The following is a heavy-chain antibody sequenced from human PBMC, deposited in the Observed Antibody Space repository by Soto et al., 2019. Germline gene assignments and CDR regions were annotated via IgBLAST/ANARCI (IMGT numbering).Heavy chain of an antibody. D-gene: IGHD3-22*01. CDR3: AREGQFDSSGYHVLYYFDY. V-gene: IGHV4-59*12. CDR2: IYFSGGT. CDR1: GGSISSYY. Sequence: PSETLSLTCTVSGGSISSYYWSWIRQPPGKGLEWIGYIYFSGGTNYNPSLKSRVTISVDTSKNQFSLKLSSVTAADTAVYYCAREGQFDSSGYHVLYYFDYWGQGTLVTVSS. J-gene: IGHJ4*02.